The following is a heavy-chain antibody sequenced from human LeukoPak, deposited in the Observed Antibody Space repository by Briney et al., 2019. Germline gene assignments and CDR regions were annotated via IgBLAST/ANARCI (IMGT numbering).Heavy chain of an antibody. Sequence: SETLSLTCTVSGGSISSSSYYWGWIRQPPGKGLEWIGSIYYSGSTYYNPSLKSRVTISVDTSKNQFSLKLSSVTAADTAVYYCARDGSYDILTGYSTYNWFDPWGQGTLVTVSS. CDR3: ARDGSYDILTGYSTYNWFDP. CDR1: GGSISSSSYY. J-gene: IGHJ5*02. V-gene: IGHV4-39*07. D-gene: IGHD3-9*01. CDR2: IYYSGST.